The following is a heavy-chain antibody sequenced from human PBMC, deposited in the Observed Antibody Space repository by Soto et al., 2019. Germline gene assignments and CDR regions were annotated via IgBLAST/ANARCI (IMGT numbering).Heavy chain of an antibody. CDR3: ARVYRITMVRGELSEY. V-gene: IGHV1-18*01. J-gene: IGHJ4*02. D-gene: IGHD3-10*01. CDR2: ISAYNGNT. Sequence: QVQLVQSGAEVKKPGASVKVSCKASGYTFTSYGISWVRQAPGQGLEWMGWISAYNGNTNYAQKLQGRVTMTTATPTRTAYMELRSLRSDDTAVYSCARVYRITMVRGELSEYWGQGTLVTVSS. CDR1: GYTFTSYG.